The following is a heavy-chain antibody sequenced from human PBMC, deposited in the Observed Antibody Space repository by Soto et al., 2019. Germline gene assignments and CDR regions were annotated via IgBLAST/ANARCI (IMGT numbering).Heavy chain of an antibody. CDR2: MNPKSGHA. CDR1: GYTFINND. D-gene: IGHD6-13*01. V-gene: IGHV1-8*01. J-gene: IGHJ4*02. Sequence: QVQLVRSGAEVKKPGASVRVACKASGYTFINNDIDWMRQAAGQGLEWMGWMNPKSGHAGYDPQFQGRVTMTRDTSINTAYLELSSLTSDDTAVYYCGRGGPAAGFDFWGQGTLVTVSS. CDR3: GRGGPAAGFDF.